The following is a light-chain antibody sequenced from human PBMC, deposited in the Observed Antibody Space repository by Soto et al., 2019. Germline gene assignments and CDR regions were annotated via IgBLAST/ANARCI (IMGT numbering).Light chain of an antibody. CDR1: SGHSSYA. V-gene: IGLV4-69*01. J-gene: IGLJ3*02. CDR2: LNSDGRH. CDR3: QTWGTGILV. Sequence: QPVLTQSPSASASLGASVKLTCTLSSGHSSYATAWHQQQPEKGPRYLMKLNSDGRHSKGDGIPDRFSGSSSGTERYLTISRLQSEDEADYYCQTWGTGILVFGGGTKVTV.